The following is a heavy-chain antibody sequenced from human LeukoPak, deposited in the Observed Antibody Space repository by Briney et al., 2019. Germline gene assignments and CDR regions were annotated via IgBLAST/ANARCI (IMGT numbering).Heavy chain of an antibody. V-gene: IGHV4-39*07. Sequence: SETLSLTCTVSGGSISSSSYYWGWIRQPPGKGLEWIGSIYYSGSTYYNPSLKSRVTISVDTSKNQFSLKLSSVTAADTAVYYCARAPKRGYSYSSSYYFDYWGQGTLVTVSS. CDR2: IYYSGST. D-gene: IGHD5-18*01. CDR3: ARAPKRGYSYSSSYYFDY. J-gene: IGHJ4*02. CDR1: GGSISSSSYY.